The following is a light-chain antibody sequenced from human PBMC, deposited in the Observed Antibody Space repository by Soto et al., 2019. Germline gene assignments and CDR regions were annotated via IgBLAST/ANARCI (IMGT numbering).Light chain of an antibody. Sequence: EIVLTQSPGTLSLSPGERATLSCRASQSVSSSYLACYQQKPGQAPRLLIYGASSRATGIPDRFSGSGSGTDFTLTISRLEPEDFAVYYCQQYGSSLPSTFGPGTKVDIK. CDR3: QQYGSSLPST. V-gene: IGKV3-20*01. J-gene: IGKJ3*01. CDR1: QSVSSSY. CDR2: GAS.